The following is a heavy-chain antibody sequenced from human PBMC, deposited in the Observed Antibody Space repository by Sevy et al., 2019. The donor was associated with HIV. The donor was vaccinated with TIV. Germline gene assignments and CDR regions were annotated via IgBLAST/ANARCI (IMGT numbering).Heavy chain of an antibody. CDR3: ARGGIAVAGTQGY. Sequence: GGSLRLSCAASGFTFSTFAMHWVRQAPGKGLEWVAAISDSGTNKDYANSVKGRFTISRDNSKNTLYVQMNSLRAEDSAMYYCARGGIAVAGTQGYWGQGTLVTVSS. V-gene: IGHV3-30-3*01. CDR1: GFTFSTFA. J-gene: IGHJ4*02. CDR2: ISDSGTNK. D-gene: IGHD6-19*01.